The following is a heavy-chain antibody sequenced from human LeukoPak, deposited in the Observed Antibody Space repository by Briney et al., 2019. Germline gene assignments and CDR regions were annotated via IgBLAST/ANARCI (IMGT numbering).Heavy chain of an antibody. J-gene: IGHJ5*02. D-gene: IGHD3-16*01. CDR2: IIPILGIP. Sequence: SVKVSCKASGGTFSSYAISWVRQAPGQGLEWMGRIIPILGIPTYTQKFQDRVTITADKSTSTVYMDLSSLRSEDTAIYYCAREGDGSTTFGFDPWGQGTLVTVSS. CDR3: AREGDGSTTFGFDP. V-gene: IGHV1-69*04. CDR1: GGTFSSYA.